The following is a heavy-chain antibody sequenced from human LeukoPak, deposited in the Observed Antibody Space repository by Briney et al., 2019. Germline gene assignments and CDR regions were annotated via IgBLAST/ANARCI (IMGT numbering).Heavy chain of an antibody. V-gene: IGHV1-2*02. CDR2: INPNSGGT. CDR3: ARDHSSSLAHFDY. D-gene: IGHD6-6*01. J-gene: IGHJ4*02. CDR1: GYTFTGYY. Sequence: ASVTVSCKASGYTFTGYYMHWVRQAPGQGLEWMGWINPNSGGTNYAQKFQGRVTMTRDTSISTAYMELSRPRSDDTAVYYCARDHSSSLAHFDYWGQGTLVTVSS.